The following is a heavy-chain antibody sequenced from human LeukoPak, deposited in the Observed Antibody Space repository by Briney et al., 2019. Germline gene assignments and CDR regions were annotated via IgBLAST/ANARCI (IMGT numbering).Heavy chain of an antibody. CDR3: ARDGAYSSALDY. J-gene: IGHJ4*02. Sequence: SETLSLTCTVSGGSISSYYWSWIRQPPGKGLEWIGYIYYSGSTNYNPSLKSRVTLSVDTSKNQFSLKLSSVTAADTAVYYCARDGAYSSALDYWGQGTLVTVSS. V-gene: IGHV4-59*01. CDR1: GGSISSYY. CDR2: IYYSGST. D-gene: IGHD6-19*01.